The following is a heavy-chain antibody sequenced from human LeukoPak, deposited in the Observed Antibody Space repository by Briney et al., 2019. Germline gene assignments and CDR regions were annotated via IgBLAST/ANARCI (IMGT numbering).Heavy chain of an antibody. D-gene: IGHD3-22*01. CDR1: GGSTSSSSFY. V-gene: IGHV4-39*01. Sequence: KPSETLSLTCTVSGGSTSSSSFYWGWIRQPPGKGLECIGRISYSGRTYYNPSLQSRVTIPVDTSKNQFSLRLSSVTAADTAVYYCARLRAYYYDSSGYYNFDFWGQGTLVTVSS. CDR3: ARLRAYYYDSSGYYNFDF. J-gene: IGHJ4*02. CDR2: ISYSGRT.